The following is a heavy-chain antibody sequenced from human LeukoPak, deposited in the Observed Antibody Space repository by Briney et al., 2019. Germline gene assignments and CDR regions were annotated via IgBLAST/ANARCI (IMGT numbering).Heavy chain of an antibody. Sequence: GGSLRLSCAASGFTFSTYWMHWVRQAPGKGLVWVSRIDSDESSTSYADSVKGRFTISRDNAKNPLYLQMNSLRAEDTAVYYCARVSGSYYAPDDAFDIWGQGTMVTVSS. CDR1: GFTFSTYW. CDR2: IDSDESST. CDR3: ARVSGSYYAPDDAFDI. D-gene: IGHD1-26*01. V-gene: IGHV3-74*01. J-gene: IGHJ3*02.